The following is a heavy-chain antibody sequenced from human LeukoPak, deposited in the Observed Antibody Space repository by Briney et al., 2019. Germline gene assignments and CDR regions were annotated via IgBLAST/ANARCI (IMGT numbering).Heavy chain of an antibody. J-gene: IGHJ4*02. CDR1: GYTFTSYG. CDR2: ISAYNGNT. V-gene: IGHV1-18*01. D-gene: IGHD3-3*01. Sequence: GASVKVSCKASGYTFTSYGISWVRQAPGQGLEWMGWISAYNGNTNYAQKLQGRVTISPDTSTSTAYMELRSLRSDDTAVYYCARDYTIFGVADPPGYWGQGTLVTVSS. CDR3: ARDYTIFGVADPPGY.